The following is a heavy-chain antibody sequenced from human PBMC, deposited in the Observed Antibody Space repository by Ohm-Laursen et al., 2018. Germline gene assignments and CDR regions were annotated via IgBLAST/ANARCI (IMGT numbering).Heavy chain of an antibody. CDR1: GGSFSGYF. CDR3: ARRANSAFPYYLDY. D-gene: IGHD1-26*01. J-gene: IGHJ4*02. CDR2: INQSGST. V-gene: IGHV4-34*01. Sequence: SDTLSLTCAVYGGSFSGYFWNWIRQPPGKGLEWIGEINQSGSTNYNPSLKSRVTIATDTSKNQLSLKLSSVTAADTAVYYCARRANSAFPYYLDYWGQGTLVTVSP.